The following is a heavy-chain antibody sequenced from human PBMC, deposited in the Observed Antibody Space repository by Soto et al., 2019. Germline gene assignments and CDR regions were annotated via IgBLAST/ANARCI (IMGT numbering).Heavy chain of an antibody. V-gene: IGHV5-10-1*01. CDR1: GYSFTNYW. D-gene: IGHD2-21*02. CDR2: IDPGDSYT. J-gene: IGHJ3*02. Sequence: PXESLKTSFKGAGYSFTNYWLSWVRQIPGKGLEWMGRIDPGDSYTNYSPSFQGHVTISVDKSISTAYLQWSGLRASDTAMYYCARPGGAVVTSTSDPFDIWGQGTMVTVSS. CDR3: ARPGGAVVTSTSDPFDI.